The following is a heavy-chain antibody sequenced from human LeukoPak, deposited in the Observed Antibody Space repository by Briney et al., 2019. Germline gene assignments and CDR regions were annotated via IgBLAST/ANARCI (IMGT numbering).Heavy chain of an antibody. CDR2: ISGSGGST. J-gene: IGHJ6*02. V-gene: IGHV3-23*01. CDR1: GFTFSSYA. Sequence: GGSLRLSCAASGFTFSSYAMSWVRQAPGKGLEWVSAISGSGGSTYYADSVKGRFTISRDNSQNMLYLQMNSLRAEDTAVYYCAKDFYDYGDPGDPYGMDVWGQGTTVTVSS. CDR3: AKDFYDYGDPGDPYGMDV. D-gene: IGHD4-17*01.